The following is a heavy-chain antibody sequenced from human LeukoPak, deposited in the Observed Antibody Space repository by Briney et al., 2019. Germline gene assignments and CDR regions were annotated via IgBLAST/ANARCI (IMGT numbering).Heavy chain of an antibody. V-gene: IGHV3-30*04. Sequence: GGSPRLSCAASGFTFSSYAMHWVRQAPGKGLEWVAVISHDGSNKYYADSVKGRFTISRDNSKNTLFLQMNSLRAEDTAVYYCARVMATISQDYFDFWGQGTLVTVSS. D-gene: IGHD5-24*01. J-gene: IGHJ4*02. CDR3: ARVMATISQDYFDF. CDR1: GFTFSSYA. CDR2: ISHDGSNK.